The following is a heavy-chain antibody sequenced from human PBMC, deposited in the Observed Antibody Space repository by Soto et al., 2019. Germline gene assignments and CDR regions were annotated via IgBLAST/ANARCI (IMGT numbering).Heavy chain of an antibody. Sequence: QVQLVQSGAELKKPGSSVKVSCKASGDTFSGYPINWVRQAPGEGLEWMGRIIPAFGTTNDAQRFEGRGTLTADESTNTAYMELRGLLSEDTAVYYCARDGGFGELKYWGPGTLVTVSS. CDR3: ARDGGFGELKY. J-gene: IGHJ4*02. V-gene: IGHV1-69*18. CDR2: IIPAFGTT. CDR1: GDTFSGYP. D-gene: IGHD3-10*01.